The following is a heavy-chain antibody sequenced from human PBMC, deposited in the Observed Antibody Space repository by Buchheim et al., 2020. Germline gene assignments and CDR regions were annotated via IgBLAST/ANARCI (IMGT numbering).Heavy chain of an antibody. J-gene: IGHJ1*01. CDR1: GGSISSGGYY. Sequence: QVQLQESGPGLVKPSQTLSLTCTVSGGSISSGGYYWSWIRQHPGKGLEWIGYIYYSGSTYYNPSLKSRVTISVDTSKNPFSLKLSSVTAADTGVYYCARGQGRYYYDSSGSPGDFQHWGQGTL. CDR2: IYYSGST. CDR3: ARGQGRYYYDSSGSPGDFQH. V-gene: IGHV4-31*03. D-gene: IGHD3-22*01.